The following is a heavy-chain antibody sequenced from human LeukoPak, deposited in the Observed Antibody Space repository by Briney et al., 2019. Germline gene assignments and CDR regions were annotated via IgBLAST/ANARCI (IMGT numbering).Heavy chain of an antibody. Sequence: GGSLRLSCAASGFIISRYSMNWVRQAPGKGLEWVSYISSSSSTVYYADSLKGRFTISRDNAKNSLYLQMNSLRDEDTAVYYCARAQTYYGSGSYLYWGQGTLVTVSS. V-gene: IGHV3-48*02. CDR1: GFIISRYS. CDR2: ISSSSSTV. CDR3: ARAQTYYGSGSYLY. J-gene: IGHJ4*02. D-gene: IGHD3-10*01.